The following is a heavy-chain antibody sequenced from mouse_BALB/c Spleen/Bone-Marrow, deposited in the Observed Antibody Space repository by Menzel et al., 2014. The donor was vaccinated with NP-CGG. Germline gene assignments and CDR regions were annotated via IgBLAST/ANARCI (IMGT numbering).Heavy chain of an antibody. J-gene: IGHJ4*01. CDR1: GFNIKDTY. D-gene: IGHD1-1*01. CDR2: IDPANGNT. V-gene: IGHV14-3*02. CDR3: ATLTTVVDAMDY. Sequence: VQLKESGAELVKPGASVKLSCTASGFNIKDTYMHWVKQRPEQGLEWIGRIDPANGNTKYDPKFQGKATITADTSSNTAYRQLSSLTSEDTAVYYCATLTTVVDAMDYWGQGTSVTVSS.